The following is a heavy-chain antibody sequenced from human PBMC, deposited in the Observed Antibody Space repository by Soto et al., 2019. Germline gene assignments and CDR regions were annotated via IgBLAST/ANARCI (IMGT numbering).Heavy chain of an antibody. V-gene: IGHV1-2*02. CDR3: AVSSSYTDYGMDV. J-gene: IGHJ6*02. CDR1: GYTFTGYY. CDR2: INPNSGGT. D-gene: IGHD6-6*01. Sequence: ASVKVSCKASGYTFTGYYMHWARQAPGQGLEWMGWINPNSGGTNYAQKFQGRVTMTRDTSISTAYMELSRLRSDDTAVYYCAVSSSYTDYGMDVWGQGTTVTVSS.